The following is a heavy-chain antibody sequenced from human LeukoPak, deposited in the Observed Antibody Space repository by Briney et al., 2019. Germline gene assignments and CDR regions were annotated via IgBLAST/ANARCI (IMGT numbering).Heavy chain of an antibody. J-gene: IGHJ6*03. V-gene: IGHV4-39*07. Sequence: KSSETLSLTCTVSGGSITSSSYYWGWIRQPPGKGLEWIGSIYYSGSTYFNPSLKSRVTISLDTSKTQFSLKLTSVTAADTAVYYCARGRRDGYTLYYMDVWGKGTTVTVSS. CDR1: GGSITSSSYY. CDR3: ARGRRDGYTLYYMDV. CDR2: IYYSGST. D-gene: IGHD5-24*01.